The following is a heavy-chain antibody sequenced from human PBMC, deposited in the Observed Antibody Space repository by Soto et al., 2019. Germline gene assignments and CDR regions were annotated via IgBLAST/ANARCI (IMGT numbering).Heavy chain of an antibody. CDR2: ISKSDYT. D-gene: IGHD3-16*02. V-gene: IGHV3-21*01. Sequence: GGSLRLSCTVSGFAFNNYGINWVRQAPGKGLEWVSSISKSDYTYYSDSVKGRFTISRDNAKNSVSLQMNTLRVEDTAVYYCAREILISSSDFYYGMDVWGQGTTVTVSS. CDR3: AREILISSSDFYYGMDV. J-gene: IGHJ6*02. CDR1: GFAFNNYG.